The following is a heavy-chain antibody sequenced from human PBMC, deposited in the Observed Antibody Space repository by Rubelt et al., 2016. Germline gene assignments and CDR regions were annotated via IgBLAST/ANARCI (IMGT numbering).Heavy chain of an antibody. V-gene: IGHV4-39*01. CDR2: IYYSGST. CDR1: GGSISSSSYY. Sequence: QLQLQESGPGLVKPSETLSLTCTVSGGSISSSSYYWGWIRQPPGKGLEWIGSIYYSGSTYYNPSRKGRVTISVDTSKNQFSLKLSSVTAADTAVYYCARGTTVLRFNWFDPWGQGTLVTVSS. CDR3: ARGTTVLRFNWFDP. J-gene: IGHJ5*02. D-gene: IGHD3-3*01.